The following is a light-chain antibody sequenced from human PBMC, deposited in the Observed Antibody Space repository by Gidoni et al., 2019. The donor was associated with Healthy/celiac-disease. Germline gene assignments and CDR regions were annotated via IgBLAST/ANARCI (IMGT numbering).Light chain of an antibody. CDR1: QSVSSY. V-gene: IGKV3-11*01. CDR2: DAA. CDR3: QQRSNCPPWT. J-gene: IGKJ1*01. Sequence: EIVLTQSPATLSLSPGERATLYCRASQSVSSYLAWYQQKPGQAPRLLIYDAANRATGIPAKFSGSGSGTDFTLTISSLEPEDFAVYYCQQRSNCPPWTFGQGTKVEIK.